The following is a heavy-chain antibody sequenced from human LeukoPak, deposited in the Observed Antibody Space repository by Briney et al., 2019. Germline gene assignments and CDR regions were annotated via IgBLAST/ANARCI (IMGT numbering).Heavy chain of an antibody. CDR1: GFTFTSYY. CDR3: ARDKIAAAGLQADYYYFHYMDV. D-gene: IGHD6-13*01. V-gene: IGHV1-18*04. Sequence: GASVKVSCKASGFTFTSYYMHWVRQAPGQGLEWMGWISTFNGHTNYSQSRQDRVTMTTDTSTSTVYMELSSLISYDTAVYYCARDKIAAAGLQADYYYFHYMDVWGKGTTVTVSS. J-gene: IGHJ6*03. CDR2: ISTFNGHT.